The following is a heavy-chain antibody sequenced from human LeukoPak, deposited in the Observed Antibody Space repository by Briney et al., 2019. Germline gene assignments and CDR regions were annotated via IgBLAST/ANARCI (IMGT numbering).Heavy chain of an antibody. CDR1: GGSISSGSYY. V-gene: IGHV4-61*02. Sequence: SETLSLTCTVSGGSISSGSYYWSWIWQPAGKGLEWIGRIYTSGGTNYNPSLKSRVTISVDTSKNQFSLKLSSVTAADTAVYYCARGAIGRGNGDYWGQGTLVTVSS. D-gene: IGHD1-1*01. CDR2: IYTSGGT. CDR3: ARGAIGRGNGDY. J-gene: IGHJ4*02.